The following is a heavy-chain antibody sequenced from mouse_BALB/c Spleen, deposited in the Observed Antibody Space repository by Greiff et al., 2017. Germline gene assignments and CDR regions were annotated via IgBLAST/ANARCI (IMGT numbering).Heavy chain of an antibody. CDR3: ARKGANWDVGFAY. CDR2: ISSGSSTI. J-gene: IGHJ3*01. Sequence: EVQVVESGGGLVQPGGSRKLSCAASGFTFSSFGMHWVRQAPEKGLEWVAYISSGSSTIYYADTVKGRFTISRDNPKNTLFLQMTSLRSEDTAMYYCARKGANWDVGFAYWGQGTLVTVSA. V-gene: IGHV5-17*02. D-gene: IGHD4-1*01. CDR1: GFTFSSFG.